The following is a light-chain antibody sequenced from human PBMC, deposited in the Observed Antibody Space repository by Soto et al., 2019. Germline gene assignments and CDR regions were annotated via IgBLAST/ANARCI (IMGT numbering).Light chain of an antibody. CDR3: QSYDSSLSGVV. CDR1: SSNIGAGYD. CDR2: GNS. V-gene: IGLV1-40*01. J-gene: IGLJ2*01. Sequence: QSVLTQPPSVSGAPGQRVTISFTGSSSNIGAGYDVHWYQQLPGTAPKLFIYGNSNRPSGVPDRFSGSKSGASASLAITGLQAEDEADYYCQSYDSSLSGVVFGGGTKLTVL.